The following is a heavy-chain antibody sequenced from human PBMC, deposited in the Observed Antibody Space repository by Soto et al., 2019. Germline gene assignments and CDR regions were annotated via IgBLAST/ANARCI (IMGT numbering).Heavy chain of an antibody. CDR2: IYYSGST. J-gene: IGHJ5*02. CDR3: ARSLYCITTTCAIAHWFDP. Sequence: RQHPGKGLEWIGYIYYSGSTYYNPSLQSRVTISLDTSKNQFSLKLSSVTAADTAVYYCARSLYCITTTCAIAHWFDPWGQGTLVTVSS. D-gene: IGHD2-2*01. V-gene: IGHV4-31*02.